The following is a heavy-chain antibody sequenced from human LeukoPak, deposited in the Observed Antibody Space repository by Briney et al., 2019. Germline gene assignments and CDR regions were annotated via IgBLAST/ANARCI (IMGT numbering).Heavy chain of an antibody. V-gene: IGHV4-34*01. D-gene: IGHD2-15*01. Sequence: SETLSLTCAVYGGSFSGYYWSWIRQPPGKGLEWIGEINRSGSTNYNPSLKSRVTISVDTSKNQFSLQLNSVTPDDTAVYYCARSHGGYLDYWGQGTLVTVSS. CDR1: GGSFSGYY. J-gene: IGHJ4*02. CDR2: INRSGST. CDR3: ARSHGGYLDY.